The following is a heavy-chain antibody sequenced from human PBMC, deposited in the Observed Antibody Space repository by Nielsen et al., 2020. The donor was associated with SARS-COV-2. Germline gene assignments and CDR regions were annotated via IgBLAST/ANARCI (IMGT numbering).Heavy chain of an antibody. V-gene: IGHV4-59*01. Sequence: SETLSLTCTVSGGSISSYYWSWIRQPPGKGLEWIGYIYYSGSTNFNPSLKSRVTILVDTSKNHFSLKLTSVTAADTAVYYCARDRWQQLVPTYWGQGTLVTVS. J-gene: IGHJ4*02. CDR2: IYYSGST. CDR1: GGSISSYY. CDR3: ARDRWQQLVPTY. D-gene: IGHD6-13*01.